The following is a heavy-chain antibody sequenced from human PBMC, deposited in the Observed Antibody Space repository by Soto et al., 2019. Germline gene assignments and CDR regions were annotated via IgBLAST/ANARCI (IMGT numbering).Heavy chain of an antibody. CDR2: ISYSGST. D-gene: IGHD6-13*01. J-gene: IGHJ4*02. CDR3: ATTAAGTVDY. V-gene: IGHV4-39*01. CDR1: GGSISSSTYY. Sequence: QLQLQESGPGLVKPSETLSLTCTVSGGSISSSTYYWGWARQPPGKGLEWIGSISYSGSTYYNPSLKSRVTISVDTSKNQFSLKVNSVTAADTAVYYCATTAAGTVDYWGQGTLVTVSS.